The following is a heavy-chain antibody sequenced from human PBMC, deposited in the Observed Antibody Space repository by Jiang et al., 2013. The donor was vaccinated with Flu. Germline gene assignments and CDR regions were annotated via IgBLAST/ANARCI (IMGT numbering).Heavy chain of an antibody. CDR2: IYPGDSDT. J-gene: IGHJ4*02. Sequence: GAEVKKPGESLKISCKASGYSFTSYWIGWVRQMPGKGLEWMGIIYPGDSDTRYSPSFQGQVTISVDKSISSAHLQWSSLKASDTAMYYCARARQWLVPDYWGQGPWSPSPQ. V-gene: IGHV5-51*03. CDR3: ARARQWLVPDY. CDR1: GYSFTSYW. D-gene: IGHD6-19*01.